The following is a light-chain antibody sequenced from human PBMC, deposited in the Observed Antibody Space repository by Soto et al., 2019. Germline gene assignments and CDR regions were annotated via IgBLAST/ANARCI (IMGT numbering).Light chain of an antibody. V-gene: IGLV2-14*03. Sequence: QSALTQPASVSGSAEQSITISCTGTSSDVGGYNYVSWYQQHPGKVPKLMIYDVNNRPSGVSNRFSGSKSGNTASLTISGLQAEDEADYSCSSHTAGGVLFGGGTQLTVL. CDR1: SSDVGGYNY. J-gene: IGLJ2*01. CDR2: DVN. CDR3: SSHTAGGVL.